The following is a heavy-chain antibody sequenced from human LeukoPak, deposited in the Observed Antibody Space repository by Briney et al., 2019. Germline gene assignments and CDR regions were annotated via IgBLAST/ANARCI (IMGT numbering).Heavy chain of an antibody. CDR1: GFTFSSYS. J-gene: IGHJ4*02. D-gene: IGHD3-22*01. CDR3: AKVPRRYYYDSSGYLY. Sequence: GGSLRLSCAASGFTFSSYSMNWVRQAPGKGLEWVSSIRSSSSYIYYADSVKGRFTISRDNSKNTLYLQMNSLRAEDTAVYYCAKVPRRYYYDSSGYLYWGQGTLVTVSS. CDR2: IRSSSSYI. V-gene: IGHV3-21*04.